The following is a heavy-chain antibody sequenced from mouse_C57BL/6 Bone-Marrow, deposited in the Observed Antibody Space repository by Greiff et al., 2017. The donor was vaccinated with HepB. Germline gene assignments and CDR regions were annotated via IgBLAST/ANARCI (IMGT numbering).Heavy chain of an antibody. Sequence: VHLVESGAELMKPGASVKLSCKATGYTFTGYWIEWVKQRPGHGLEWIGEILPGSGSTNYNEKFKGKATFTADTSSNTAYMQLSSLTTEDSAIYYCARGGWLLRTLYYYAMDYWGQGTSVTVSS. CDR1: GYTFTGYW. CDR3: ARGGWLLRTLYYYAMDY. CDR2: ILPGSGST. J-gene: IGHJ4*01. D-gene: IGHD2-3*01. V-gene: IGHV1-9*01.